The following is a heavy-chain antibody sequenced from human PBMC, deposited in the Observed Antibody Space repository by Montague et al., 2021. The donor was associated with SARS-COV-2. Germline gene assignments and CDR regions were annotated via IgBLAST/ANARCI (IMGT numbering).Heavy chain of an antibody. CDR3: ARLGITLGGVIVIRYYFDF. CDR1: GASRSTKNYY. Sequence: SETLSLTCTFSGASRSTKNYYWGWIRQPPGKGLEWIGSISYSATSYSNPSLKSRVTMSVDTSRSQLSLNLSSVTVADTAVYYCARLGITLGGVIVIRYYFDFWGQGTLVTVSS. V-gene: IGHV4-39*01. J-gene: IGHJ4*02. D-gene: IGHD3-16*02. CDR2: ISYSATS.